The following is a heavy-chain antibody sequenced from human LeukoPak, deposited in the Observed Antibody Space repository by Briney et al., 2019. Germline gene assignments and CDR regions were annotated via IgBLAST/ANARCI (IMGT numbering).Heavy chain of an antibody. Sequence: GGSLRLSCAASGFTFDDYAMPWVRHAPGKGLEWVSGISWNSGSIGYADSVKGRFTISRDNAKNSLYLQMNSLRAEDTALYYCAKGRDGYNSGYFDYWGQGTLVTVSS. V-gene: IGHV3-9*01. CDR3: AKGRDGYNSGYFDY. D-gene: IGHD5-24*01. J-gene: IGHJ4*02. CDR1: GFTFDDYA. CDR2: ISWNSGSI.